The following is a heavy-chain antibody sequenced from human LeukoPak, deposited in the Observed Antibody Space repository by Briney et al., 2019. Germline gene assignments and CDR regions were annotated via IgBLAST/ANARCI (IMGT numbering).Heavy chain of an antibody. D-gene: IGHD5-18*01. CDR1: GDSIGSGTHY. Sequence: SETLSLTCTVSGDSIGSGTHYWGWIRQPPGKGLEWIGSIYYSGSTYYTPSLKSRVTISVDTSKNQFSLNLRSVTAADTAVYYCARDICGYNYGCFDSWGQGTLVTVSS. J-gene: IGHJ4*02. V-gene: IGHV4-39*07. CDR3: ARDICGYNYGCFDS. CDR2: IYYSGST.